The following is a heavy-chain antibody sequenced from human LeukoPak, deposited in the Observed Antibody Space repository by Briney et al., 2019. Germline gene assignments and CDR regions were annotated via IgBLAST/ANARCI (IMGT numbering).Heavy chain of an antibody. D-gene: IGHD2-2*01. Sequence: VASVKVSCKASGYTFTSYDINWVRQAAGQGLEWMGWMNPNSGNTGYAQKFQGRVTMTRNTSISTAYMELGSLRSEDTPVYYCARAPSHCSSTSCYPYYYGMDVWGQGTTVTVSS. CDR2: MNPNSGNT. V-gene: IGHV1-8*01. J-gene: IGHJ6*02. CDR3: ARAPSHCSSTSCYPYYYGMDV. CDR1: GYTFTSYD.